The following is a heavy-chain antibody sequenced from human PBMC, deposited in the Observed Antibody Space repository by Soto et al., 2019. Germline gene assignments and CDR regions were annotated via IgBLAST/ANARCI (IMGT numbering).Heavy chain of an antibody. Sequence: GGSLRLSCAASGFTVSGNNMNWVRQAPGKGLEWVSTIYTGGNTYYADSVKGRFTISRDSSKNTLSLQMNSLRADDTAVYYCARAPPVWEGGVDLWGQGTLVTVSS. J-gene: IGHJ5*02. D-gene: IGHD3-16*01. CDR1: GFTVSGNN. CDR2: IYTGGNT. CDR3: ARAPPVWEGGVDL. V-gene: IGHV3-53*01.